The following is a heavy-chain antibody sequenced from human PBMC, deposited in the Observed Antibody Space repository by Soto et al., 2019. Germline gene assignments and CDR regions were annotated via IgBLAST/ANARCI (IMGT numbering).Heavy chain of an antibody. V-gene: IGHV3-30*04. D-gene: IGHD3-22*01. CDR3: EKGGIIVR. Sequence: QVQLVESGGGVVQPGTSLRLSCAASTFNFTSYAMHWVRQAPGKGLEWVAVISYDGRDKFYADSVKGRFTISRDNSKHTLYLHMNSLRTDDTAMYHCEKGGIIVRWGQGTLVTVSS. CDR1: TFNFTSYA. J-gene: IGHJ4*02. CDR2: ISYDGRDK.